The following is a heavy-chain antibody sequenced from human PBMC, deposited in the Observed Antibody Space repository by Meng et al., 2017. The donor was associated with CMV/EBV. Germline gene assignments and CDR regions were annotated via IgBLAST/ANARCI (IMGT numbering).Heavy chain of an antibody. D-gene: IGHD6-6*01. CDR2: IYYSGST. CDR1: GGSISSYY. J-gene: IGHJ6*02. Sequence: LRLSCPVSGGSISSYYWSWIRQPPGKGLEWIGYIYYSGSTNYNPSLKSRVTISVDTSKNQFSLKLSSVTAADTAVYYCARDPIAARPGGYYYYYGMDVWGQGTTVTVSS. CDR3: ARDPIAARPGGYYYYYGMDV. V-gene: IGHV4-59*01.